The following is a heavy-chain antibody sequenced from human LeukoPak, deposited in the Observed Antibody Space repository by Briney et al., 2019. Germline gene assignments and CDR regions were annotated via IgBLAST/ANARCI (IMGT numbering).Heavy chain of an antibody. CDR2: ASQRGDR. Sequence: GGSLRLSFVVSGFTFSLYYMGSVRQAPGGGRGGVAIAASQRGDRNYVDSVKGRFPISRDNAETSLYLQMNSLRAEDTAIYYCARDLGVCSGGTCYSVYDYWGQGTLVTVSS. CDR1: GFTFSLYY. CDR3: ARDLGVCSGGTCYSVYDY. J-gene: IGHJ4*02. D-gene: IGHD2-15*01. V-gene: IGHV3-7*01.